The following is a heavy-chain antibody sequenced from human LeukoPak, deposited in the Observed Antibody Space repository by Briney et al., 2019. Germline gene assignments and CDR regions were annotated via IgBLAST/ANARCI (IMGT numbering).Heavy chain of an antibody. V-gene: IGHV4-38-2*01. CDR2: IYHSGST. J-gene: IGHJ4*02. D-gene: IGHD4/OR15-4a*01. Sequence: SETLSLTCGVSNYSISDGYYWGWIRQPPGKGLEWIGSIYHSGSTYYNPSLKSRVTISVDTSKNQFSLKLSSVTAADTAVYYCARSGCEAVDYWGQGTLVTVSS. CDR1: NYSISDGYY. CDR3: ARSGCEAVDY.